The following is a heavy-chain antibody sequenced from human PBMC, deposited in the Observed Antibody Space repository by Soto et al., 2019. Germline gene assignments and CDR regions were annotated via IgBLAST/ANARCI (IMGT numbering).Heavy chain of an antibody. J-gene: IGHJ5*02. CDR1: GGFISSGGYY. CDR3: ARDHAVYGSGSYERFDP. D-gene: IGHD3-10*01. V-gene: IGHV4-31*03. CDR2: IYYSGST. Sequence: QVQLQESGPGLVKPSQTLSLTCTVSGGFISSGGYYWSGIRQHPGKGLEWIGYIYYSGSTSYNPSLKSRVTISVDTSKNQFSLKLSSVTAADTAVYYCARDHAVYGSGSYERFDPWGQGTLVTVSS.